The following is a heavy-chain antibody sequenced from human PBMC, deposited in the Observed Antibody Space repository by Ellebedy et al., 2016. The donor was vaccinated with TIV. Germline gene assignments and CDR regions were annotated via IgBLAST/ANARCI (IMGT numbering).Heavy chain of an antibody. CDR1: GFGFHYYA. D-gene: IGHD4-17*01. Sequence: GESLKISCAASGFGFHYYAMNWVRQAPGKGLEWVSSISSSGATIYDADAVKGRFTVARDNSKNTVYLQMNNLRDEDTAVYYCAKGYGDYAPGDGFDIWGQGAMVTVSS. CDR2: ISSSGATI. CDR3: AKGYGDYAPGDGFDI. J-gene: IGHJ3*02. V-gene: IGHV3-23*01.